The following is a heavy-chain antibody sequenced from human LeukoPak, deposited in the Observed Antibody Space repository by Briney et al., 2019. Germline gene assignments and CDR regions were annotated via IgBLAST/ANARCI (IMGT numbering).Heavy chain of an antibody. CDR2: IYYSGST. D-gene: IGHD3-10*01. CDR3: ARSMGFGAYYFDY. J-gene: IGHJ4*02. V-gene: IGHV4-59*01. CDR1: GGSISSYY. Sequence: SETLSLTCTVSGGSISSYYWSWIRQPPGKGLEWIGYIYYSGSTNYNPSLKSRVTISVDTSKNQFSLKLSSVTAADTAVYYCARSMGFGAYYFDYWGQGTLVTVSP.